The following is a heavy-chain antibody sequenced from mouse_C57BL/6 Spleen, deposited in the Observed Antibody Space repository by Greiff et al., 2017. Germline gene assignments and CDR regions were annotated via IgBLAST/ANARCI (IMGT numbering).Heavy chain of an antibody. CDR2: IYPGSGST. CDR3: ARHYGSSLYAMDY. J-gene: IGHJ4*01. V-gene: IGHV1-55*01. CDR1: GYTFTSYW. Sequence: VQLQQSGAELVKPGASVKMSCKASGYTFTSYWITWVKQRPGQGLEWIGDIYPGSGSTNYNEKFKSKATLTVDTSSSTAYMQLSSLTSEDSAVYYCARHYGSSLYAMDYWGQGTSVTVSS. D-gene: IGHD1-1*01.